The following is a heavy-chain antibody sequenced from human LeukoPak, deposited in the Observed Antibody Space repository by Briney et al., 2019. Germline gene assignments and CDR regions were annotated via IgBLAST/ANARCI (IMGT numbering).Heavy chain of an antibody. D-gene: IGHD2-8*02. CDR3: VRDARYCPDV. CDR1: GFTFSSYV. Sequence: GGSLRLSCAASGFTFSSYVMTWVRQAPGKGLEWVSGISSSGGTTYYADSVKGRFTISRDNTKNILYLQMNSLRAEDTAVYYCVRDARYCPDVWGQGTAVTVSS. J-gene: IGHJ6*02. V-gene: IGHV3-23*01. CDR2: ISSSGGTT.